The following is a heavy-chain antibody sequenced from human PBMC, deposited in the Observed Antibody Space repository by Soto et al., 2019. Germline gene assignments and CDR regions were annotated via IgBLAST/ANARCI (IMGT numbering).Heavy chain of an antibody. J-gene: IGHJ3*02. D-gene: IGHD4-17*01. Sequence: EGQLVESGGGWEQPGRSLRLSCAASGFTFDDYAMHWVRQAPGKGLEWVSGVSWNSDYITYADSVKGRFTISRDNAKNSLYLQMNSLRTEDTALYYCAKDRLRRGGFDIWGQGTMVNVSS. CDR1: GFTFDDYA. CDR3: AKDRLRRGGFDI. CDR2: VSWNSDYI. V-gene: IGHV3-9*01.